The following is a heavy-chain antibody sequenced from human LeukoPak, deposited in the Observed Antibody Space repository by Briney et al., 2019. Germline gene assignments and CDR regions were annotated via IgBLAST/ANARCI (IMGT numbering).Heavy chain of an antibody. D-gene: IGHD4-17*01. CDR2: IYPGDSDT. J-gene: IGHJ4*02. CDR1: GYSFTSYW. V-gene: IGHV5-51*01. Sequence: GESLQISCKGSGYSFTSYWIGWVRQMPGKGLEWMGIIYPGDSDTRHSPSFQGQVTISADKSISTAYLQWSSLKASDTAMYYCARLGGGDYGDYEYYFDYWGQGTLVTVSS. CDR3: ARLGGGDYGDYEYYFDY.